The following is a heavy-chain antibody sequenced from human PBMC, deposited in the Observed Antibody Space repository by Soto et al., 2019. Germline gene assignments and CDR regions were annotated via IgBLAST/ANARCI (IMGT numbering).Heavy chain of an antibody. CDR1: GYTFTSYG. CDR3: VTLGWYDLWSGSHY. J-gene: IGHJ4*02. CDR2: ISAYNGNT. V-gene: IGHV1-18*04. Sequence: ASVKVSCKASGYTFTSYGISWVRQAPGQGLEWMGWISAYNGNTNYAQKLQGRVTMTTDTSTSTAYMELRSLRSDDTAVYYCVTLGWYDLWSGSHYWGQGTLVTVSS. D-gene: IGHD3-3*01.